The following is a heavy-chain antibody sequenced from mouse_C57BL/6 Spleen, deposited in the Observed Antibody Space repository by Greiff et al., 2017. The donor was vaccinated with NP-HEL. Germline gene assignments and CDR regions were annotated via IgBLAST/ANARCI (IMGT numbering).Heavy chain of an antibody. D-gene: IGHD1-1*01. CDR3: ARRFITTVVAREYFDY. Sequence: QVHVKQPGAELVRPGTSVKLSCKASGYTFTSYWMHWVKQRPGQGLEWIGVIDPSDSYTNYNQKFKGKATLTVDTSSSTAYMQLSSLTSEDSAVYYCARRFITTVVAREYFDYWGQGTTLTVSS. CDR2: IDPSDSYT. J-gene: IGHJ2*01. CDR1: GYTFTSYW. V-gene: IGHV1-59*01.